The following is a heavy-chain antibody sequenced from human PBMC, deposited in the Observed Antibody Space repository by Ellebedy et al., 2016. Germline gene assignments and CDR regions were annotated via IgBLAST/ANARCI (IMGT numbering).Heavy chain of an antibody. D-gene: IGHD2-8*01. V-gene: IGHV1-2*02. CDR1: GYTFTGYY. CDR3: ATDGVLMVYGLDIPRGFDY. J-gene: IGHJ4*02. CDR2: INPNSGGT. Sequence: ASVKVSCKASGYTFTGYYMHWVRQAPGQGLEWMGWINPNSGGTNYAQKFQGRVTMTEDTSTDTAYMELSSLRSEDTAVYYCATDGVLMVYGLDIPRGFDYWGQGTLVTVSS.